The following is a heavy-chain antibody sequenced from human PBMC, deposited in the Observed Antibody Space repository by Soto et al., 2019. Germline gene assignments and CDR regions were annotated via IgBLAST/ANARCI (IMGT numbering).Heavy chain of an antibody. CDR1: GYTFIDYG. CDR3: ARVPVVIPAAIRPFFGY. D-gene: IGHD2-2*02. V-gene: IGHV1-18*04. J-gene: IGHJ4*02. Sequence: GASVQVSCKASGYTFIDYGISWVRQAPGQGLEWMGWISVYNGDTKYAQKLQGRVTMTTDTSTSTAYMELRSLRSDDTAVYFCARVPVVIPAAIRPFFGYWGQGTLVTVSS. CDR2: ISVYNGDT.